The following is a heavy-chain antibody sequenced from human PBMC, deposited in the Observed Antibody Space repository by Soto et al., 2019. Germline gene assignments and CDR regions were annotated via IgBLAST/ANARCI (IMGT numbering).Heavy chain of an antibody. V-gene: IGHV4-34*02. D-gene: IGHD3-9*01. Sequence: QLQQWGAGPLRPLETLSLTCGVSGGSFGGYYWAWIRQSPEKGLEWIGEINDRGSVNYNPSLKSRVIISVDTSKSHYSLTLRSVTAADTAIYYCARESRDILTGPPWVWYFDLWGRGTLVTVSS. J-gene: IGHJ2*01. CDR1: GGSFGGYY. CDR2: INDRGSV. CDR3: ARESRDILTGPPWVWYFDL.